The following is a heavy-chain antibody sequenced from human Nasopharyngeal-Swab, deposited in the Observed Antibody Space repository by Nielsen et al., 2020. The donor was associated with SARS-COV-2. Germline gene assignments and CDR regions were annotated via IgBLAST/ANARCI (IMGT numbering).Heavy chain of an antibody. J-gene: IGHJ3*02. CDR1: GFTFSSYW. V-gene: IGHV3-74*01. Sequence: GESLKISCAASGFTFSSYWMHWVRQAPGKGLVWVSRINSDGSSTSYADSVKGRFTISRDNAENTLYLQMNSLRAEDTAVYYCASMAFDIWGQGTMVTVSS. CDR2: INSDGSST. CDR3: ASMAFDI.